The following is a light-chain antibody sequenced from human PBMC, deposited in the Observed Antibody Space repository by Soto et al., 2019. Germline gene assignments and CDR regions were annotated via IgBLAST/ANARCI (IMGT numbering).Light chain of an antibody. CDR3: QSYDSSLSGWV. V-gene: IGLV1-40*01. CDR1: SSDIGAHYD. CDR2: GNN. Sequence: QSVLTQPPSVSGAPGQRVTISCTGSSSDIGAHYDVHWYQQLPGTAPKLLIYGNNNRPSGVPDRFSGSKSGTLASLAITGLQAEDEADYYCQSYDSSLSGWVFGGGTKLTVL. J-gene: IGLJ3*02.